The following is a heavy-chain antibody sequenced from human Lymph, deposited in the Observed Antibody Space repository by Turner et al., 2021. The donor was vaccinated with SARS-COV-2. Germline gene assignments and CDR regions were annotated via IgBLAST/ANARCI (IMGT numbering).Heavy chain of an antibody. J-gene: IGHJ6*02. CDR2: INPNSGGT. Sequence: QVQLVQSGAEVKKPGASVKVSCKASGYTFTGSYMHWVRQAPGQGLEWMGWINPNSGGTNYAQKFQGRVTMTRDTSISAAYMELSRLRSDDTAVYYCARDVERYNDFWSGYPGGYGMDVWGQGTTVTVSS. CDR1: GYTFTGSY. D-gene: IGHD3-3*01. CDR3: ARDVERYNDFWSGYPGGYGMDV. V-gene: IGHV1-2*02.